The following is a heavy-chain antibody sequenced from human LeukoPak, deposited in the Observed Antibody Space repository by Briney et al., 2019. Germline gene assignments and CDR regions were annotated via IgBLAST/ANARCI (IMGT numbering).Heavy chain of an antibody. CDR2: INHSGST. V-gene: IGHV4-34*01. J-gene: IGHJ6*02. CDR1: GGSFSGYY. CDR3: ARVKADYYYYYGMDV. Sequence: PSETLSLTCAVYGGSFSGYYWSWIRQPPGKGLEWIGEINHSGSTNYNPSLKSRVTISVDTSKNQFSLKLSSVTAADTAVYYCARVKADYYYYYGMDVWGQGTTVTVSS. D-gene: IGHD6-19*01.